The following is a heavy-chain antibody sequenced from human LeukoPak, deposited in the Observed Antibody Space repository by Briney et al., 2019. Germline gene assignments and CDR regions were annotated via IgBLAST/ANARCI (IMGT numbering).Heavy chain of an antibody. V-gene: IGHV3-7*04. J-gene: IGHJ4*02. CDR2: TNEAGGDK. CDR1: GFTFSDFW. D-gene: IGHD5-24*01. CDR3: TRVGYIDEGIDY. Sequence: GGSLRLSCAASGFTFSDFWMSWVRQAPGKGLECVASTNEAGGDKLYVDSVKGRFTISRDNSKNSLSLQMNSLTAEDTAIYYCTRVGYIDEGIDYWGQGTLVTVSS.